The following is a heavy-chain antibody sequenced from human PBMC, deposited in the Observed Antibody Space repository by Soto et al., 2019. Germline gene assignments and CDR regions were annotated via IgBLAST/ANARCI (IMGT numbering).Heavy chain of an antibody. CDR2: IYYSGST. D-gene: IGHD2-15*01. Sequence: SETLSLTCTVSGDSVSSGSYYWSWIRQPPGKGLEWIGYIYYSGSTNYNPSLKSRVTMSVDASKNNFSLKLSSVTAADTAVYYCARDRARFCSGGSCYGVDPWGQGTLVTVSS. V-gene: IGHV4-61*03. CDR1: GDSVSSGSYY. CDR3: ARDRARFCSGGSCYGVDP. J-gene: IGHJ5*02.